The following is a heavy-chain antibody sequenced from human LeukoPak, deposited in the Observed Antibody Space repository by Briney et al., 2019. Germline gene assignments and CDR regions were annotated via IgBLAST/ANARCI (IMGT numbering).Heavy chain of an antibody. D-gene: IGHD1-26*01. J-gene: IGHJ4*02. V-gene: IGHV3-21*01. CDR1: GFTFNAYT. CDR2: MSSSRDYV. Sequence: GGSLRLSCGASGFTFNAYTMHWVRQVPGKALEWVSSMSSSRDYVFYADSVQGRFTIFRDNANQSLDLEMSSLRGEDTAIYYCARGLVGAAFDYWGRGTLVTVSS. CDR3: ARGLVGAAFDY.